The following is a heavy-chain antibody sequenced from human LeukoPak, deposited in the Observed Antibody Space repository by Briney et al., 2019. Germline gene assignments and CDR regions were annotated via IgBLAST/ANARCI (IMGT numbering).Heavy chain of an antibody. CDR1: GYSFTSYW. D-gene: IGHD6-6*01. J-gene: IGHJ4*02. CDR3: ARSRDRGIAARPYDY. Sequence: GESLKISCKGSGYSFTSYWIGWVRQMPGKGLEWMGIIYPGDSDTRYSPSFQGQVTISADKSISTAYLQWSSPKASDTAMYYCARSRDRGIAARPYDYWGQGTLVTVSS. CDR2: IYPGDSDT. V-gene: IGHV5-51*01.